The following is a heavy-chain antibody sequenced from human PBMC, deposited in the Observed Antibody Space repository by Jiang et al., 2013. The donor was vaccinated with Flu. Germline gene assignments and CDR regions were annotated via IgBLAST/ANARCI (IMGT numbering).Heavy chain of an antibody. D-gene: IGHD1-1*01. CDR1: GDSVSSNSAA. V-gene: IGHV6-1*01. Sequence: SQTLSLTCAISGDSVSSNSAAWNWIRQSPSRGLEWLGRTYYRSKWYTDYAVSVKSRISINPDTSKNQVSLQLNSVTPEDTAVYYCARDDRDNWNDDYNWFDPWGQGILVTVSS. J-gene: IGHJ5*02. CDR3: ARDDRDNWNDDYNWFDP. CDR2: TYYRSKWYT.